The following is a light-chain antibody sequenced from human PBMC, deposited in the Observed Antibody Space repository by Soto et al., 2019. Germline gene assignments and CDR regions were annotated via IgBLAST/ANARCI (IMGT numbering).Light chain of an antibody. CDR2: EVI. V-gene: IGLV2-14*01. CDR1: SSDIGRYNY. CDR3: SSHTTSSTLFYV. J-gene: IGLJ1*01. Sequence: QSVLTQPASVSGSPGQSITISCTGTSSDIGRYNYVSWYQHHPGKAPKLIIYEVIDRPSGVSNRFSGSKSGNTASLTISGLQTEDEADYYCSSHTTSSTLFYVFGTGTKVTAL.